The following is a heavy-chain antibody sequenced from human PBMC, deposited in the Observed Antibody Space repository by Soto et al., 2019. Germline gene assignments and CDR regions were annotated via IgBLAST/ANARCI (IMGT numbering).Heavy chain of an antibody. CDR2: KYYRSKWYN. CDR3: KGRYDFWSGYQGGGMDG. D-gene: IGHD3-3*01. J-gene: IGHJ6*02. V-gene: IGHV6-1*01. CDR1: GESVPTKNDA. Sequence: SQSLSLTCAISGESVPTKNDAWNWIRQSPSRGLEWLGRKYYRSKWYNDYAVSLKSRITINPDTSKNQFSLQLNSVTPEDTAVDYCKGRYDFWSGYQGGGMDGWGQGTTVTVSS.